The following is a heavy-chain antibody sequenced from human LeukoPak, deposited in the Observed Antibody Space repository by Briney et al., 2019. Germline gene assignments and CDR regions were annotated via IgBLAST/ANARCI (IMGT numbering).Heavy chain of an antibody. J-gene: IGHJ5*02. CDR3: ARGSRDGYKNWFDP. V-gene: IGHV4-4*02. Sequence: EPSGTPSLTCAVSGGSISSSNWWSWVRQPPGKGLEWIGEIYHSGSTNYNPSLKSRVTISVDKSKNQFSLKLSSVTAADTAVYYCARGSRDGYKNWFDPWGQGTLVTVSS. CDR2: IYHSGST. CDR1: GGSISSSNW. D-gene: IGHD5-24*01.